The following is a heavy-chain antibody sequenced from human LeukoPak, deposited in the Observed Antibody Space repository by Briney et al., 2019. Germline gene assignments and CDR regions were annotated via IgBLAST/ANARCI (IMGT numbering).Heavy chain of an antibody. CDR3: ARGDYGSGSYYY. D-gene: IGHD3-10*01. V-gene: IGHV1-2*02. CDR1: GYTFTGYY. Sequence: GASVKVSCKASGYTFTGYYMHWVRQAPGQGLEWMGWINPNSGVTNYAQKFQGRVTMTRDMSTSTVYMELSSLRSEDTAVYYCARGDYGSGSYYYWGQGTLVTVSS. J-gene: IGHJ4*02. CDR2: INPNSGVT.